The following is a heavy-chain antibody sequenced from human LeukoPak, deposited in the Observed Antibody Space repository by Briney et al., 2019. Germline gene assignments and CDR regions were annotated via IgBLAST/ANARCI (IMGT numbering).Heavy chain of an antibody. V-gene: IGHV3-74*01. CDR1: GFTFSSYW. CDR3: ASGRYNSGGYFFDY. CDR2: INSDGSST. J-gene: IGHJ4*02. D-gene: IGHD2-15*01. Sequence: GGSLRLSCAASGFTFSSYWIHWVRQAPGKGLVWVSRINSDGSSTSYADSVKGRFTISRDNAKNTLYLQMNSLRAEDTAVYFCASGRYNSGGYFFDYWGQGTLVTASS.